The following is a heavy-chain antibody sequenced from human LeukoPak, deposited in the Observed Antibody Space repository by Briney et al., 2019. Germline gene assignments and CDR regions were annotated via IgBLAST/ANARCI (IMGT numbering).Heavy chain of an antibody. CDR3: ARRIFGTSPDY. Sequence: GGSLRLSCAASGFTFSSFAMSWVRQAPGKGLEWVSGISDSGDSTDYADSVKGRFTISRDNPKNRLFLQMNSLRAEDTAVYYCARRIFGTSPDYWGQGTLVTVSP. J-gene: IGHJ4*02. CDR2: ISDSGDST. CDR1: GFTFSSFA. V-gene: IGHV3-23*01. D-gene: IGHD1-20*01.